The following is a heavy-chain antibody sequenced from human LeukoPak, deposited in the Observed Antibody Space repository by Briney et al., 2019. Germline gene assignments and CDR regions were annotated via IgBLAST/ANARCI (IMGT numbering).Heavy chain of an antibody. J-gene: IGHJ4*02. D-gene: IGHD3-3*01. CDR1: GFTFSNYA. V-gene: IGHV3-23*01. Sequence: GGSLRLSCAASGFTFSNYAMTWVRQAPGKGLDWVSSITDSGMSSYYADSVKGRFTISRDNPRNTLYLQMHSLRSEDTAIYYCASYPFGVLRFLDWFSSPGGQGALVTVSS. CDR2: ITDSGMSS. CDR3: ASYPFGVLRFLDWFSSP.